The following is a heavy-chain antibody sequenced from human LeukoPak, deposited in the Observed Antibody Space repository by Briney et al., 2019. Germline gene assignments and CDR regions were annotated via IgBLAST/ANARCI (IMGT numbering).Heavy chain of an antibody. V-gene: IGHV3-21*01. D-gene: IGHD2-2*02. CDR3: ARDWWGAPRGIVVVPAAIRTGLDV. CDR1: GFTFSSYS. J-gene: IGHJ6*04. Sequence: GGSLRLSCAASGFTFSSYSMNWVRQAPGKGLEWVSSISSGSSYIYYADSVKGRFTISRDNAKNSLYLQMNSLRAEDTAVYYCARDWWGAPRGIVVVPAAIRTGLDVWGKGTTVTVSS. CDR2: ISSGSSYI.